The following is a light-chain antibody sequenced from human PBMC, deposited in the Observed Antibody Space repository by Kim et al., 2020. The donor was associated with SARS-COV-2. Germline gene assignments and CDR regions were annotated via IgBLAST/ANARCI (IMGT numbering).Light chain of an antibody. Sequence: GQRVTISCSGTSSNIGTNTVNWYQHLPGTAPKLLIYTNSQQPSGVPDRFSGSKSGTSASLAISGLQSDDEADYYCSSWDDSLNGWVFGGGTQLTVL. CDR3: SSWDDSLNGWV. V-gene: IGLV1-44*01. CDR2: TNS. CDR1: SSNIGTNT. J-gene: IGLJ3*02.